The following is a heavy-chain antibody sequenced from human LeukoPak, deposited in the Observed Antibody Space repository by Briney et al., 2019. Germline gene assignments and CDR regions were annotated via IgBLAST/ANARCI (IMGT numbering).Heavy chain of an antibody. V-gene: IGHV4-59*11. CDR1: GGSITRHF. D-gene: IGHD3-22*01. Sequence: PSESLSLTCTVSGGSITRHFWNWIRQPPGKGLEWIGCIFGSGSTAYNPSLKSRVTISVDTSKNQFSLKLRSVTAADTAVYYCARGPARDSDEHRHYGMDVWGQGTTVTVSS. CDR2: IFGSGST. CDR3: ARGPARDSDEHRHYGMDV. J-gene: IGHJ6*02.